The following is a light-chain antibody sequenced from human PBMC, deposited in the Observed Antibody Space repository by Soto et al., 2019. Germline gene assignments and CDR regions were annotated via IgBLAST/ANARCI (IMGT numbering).Light chain of an antibody. CDR2: GNS. CDR3: QPYDSSLSGYV. Sequence: SGLTHQPSVSSVPGQKVTTSCTWRSPNIGAGYDVHWYQQLPGTAPKLLIYGNSNRPSGVPDRFSGSKSGTSASLAITGLQAEDEADYYCQPYDSSLSGYVFGTATKVTVL. CDR1: SPNIGAGYD. V-gene: IGLV1-40*01. J-gene: IGLJ1*01.